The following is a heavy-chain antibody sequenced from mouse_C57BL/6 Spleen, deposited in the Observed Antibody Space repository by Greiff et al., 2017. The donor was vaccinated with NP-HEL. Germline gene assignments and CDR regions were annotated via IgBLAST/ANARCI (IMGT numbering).Heavy chain of an antibody. V-gene: IGHV1-69*01. Sequence: QVQLQQPGAELVMPGASVKLSCKASGYTFASYWMHWVKQRPGQGLEWIGEIDPSDSYTNYNQKFKGKSTLTVDKSSSTAYMQLSSLTSEDSAVYYCARIYDYDGGAWFAYWGQGTLVTVSA. CDR2: IDPSDSYT. CDR3: ARIYDYDGGAWFAY. CDR1: GYTFASYW. J-gene: IGHJ3*01. D-gene: IGHD2-4*01.